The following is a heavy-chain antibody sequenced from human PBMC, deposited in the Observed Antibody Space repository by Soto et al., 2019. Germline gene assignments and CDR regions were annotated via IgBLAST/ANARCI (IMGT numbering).Heavy chain of an antibody. J-gene: IGHJ4*02. V-gene: IGHV4-31*03. Sequence: SETLSLTCTVSGGSISSGGYYWSWIRQHPGKGLEWIGYIYYSGSTYYNPSLKSRVTISVDTSKNQFSLKLSSVTAADTAVYYCARARITGTTILDYWGQGILVTVSS. D-gene: IGHD1-7*01. CDR2: IYYSGST. CDR1: GGSISSGGYY. CDR3: ARARITGTTILDY.